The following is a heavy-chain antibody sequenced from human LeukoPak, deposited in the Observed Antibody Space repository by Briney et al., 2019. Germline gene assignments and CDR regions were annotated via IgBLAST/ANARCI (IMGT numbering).Heavy chain of an antibody. CDR1: GFTFSSYE. CDR2: ISISGSTI. J-gene: IGHJ4*02. CDR3: ARYGSGSYTLGERRYFDY. V-gene: IGHV3-48*03. Sequence: PGGSLRLSCAASGFTFSSYEINWVRQAPGKGLEWVSYISISGSTIYYADSVKGRFTISRDNAKNSLYLQMNSLRAEDTAVYYCARYGSGSYTLGERRYFDYWGQGTLVTVSS. D-gene: IGHD3-10*01.